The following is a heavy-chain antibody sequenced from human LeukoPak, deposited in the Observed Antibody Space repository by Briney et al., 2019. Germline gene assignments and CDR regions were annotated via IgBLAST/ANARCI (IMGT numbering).Heavy chain of an antibody. CDR3: AREIAAAGTFSDYYGMDV. D-gene: IGHD6-13*01. CDR2: INHSGST. J-gene: IGHJ6*02. CDR1: GGSFSGYY. Sequence: SETLSLTCAVYGGSFSGYYWSWIRQPPGKGLEWIGEINHSGSTNYNPSLKSRVTISVDTSKNQFSLKLSSVTAADTAVYYCAREIAAAGTFSDYYGMDVWGQGTTVTVFS. V-gene: IGHV4-34*01.